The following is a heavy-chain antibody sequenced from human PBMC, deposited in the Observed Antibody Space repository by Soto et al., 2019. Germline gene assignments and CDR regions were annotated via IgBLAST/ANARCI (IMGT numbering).Heavy chain of an antibody. V-gene: IGHV4-39*01. Sequence: QLQLQESGPGLVKPSETLSLTCTVSGGSISSSSYYWGWIRQTPGKGLEWIGSIYYSGSTYYNPSLKSRVTISVDTSKNQFSLKLSSVTAADTAVYYCASPLLWFGGTADYGMDVWGQGTTVTVSS. CDR1: GGSISSSSYY. D-gene: IGHD3-10*01. CDR2: IYYSGST. CDR3: ASPLLWFGGTADYGMDV. J-gene: IGHJ6*02.